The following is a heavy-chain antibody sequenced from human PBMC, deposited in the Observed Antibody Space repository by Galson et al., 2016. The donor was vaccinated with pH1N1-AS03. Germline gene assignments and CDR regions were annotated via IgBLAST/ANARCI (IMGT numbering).Heavy chain of an antibody. J-gene: IGHJ4*02. CDR3: VRITEGSTTCI. D-gene: IGHD2-2*01. V-gene: IGHV3-7*03. Sequence: SLRLSCAASGFDFSFIDAWMSWVRQAPGKGLEWVANIKQDGSQKYYVDSVKGRFTISRDNAENSLYLQMNSLTAADTAVYYCVRITEGSTTCIWGQGVLVTVSS. CDR1: GFDFSFIDAW. CDR2: IKQDGSQK.